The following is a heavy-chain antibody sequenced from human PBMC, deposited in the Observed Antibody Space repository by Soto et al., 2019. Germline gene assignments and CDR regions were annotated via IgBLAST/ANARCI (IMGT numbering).Heavy chain of an antibody. CDR1: GGSVRAPDW. CDR3: ARVRQGCSANNCYFDP. J-gene: IGHJ5*01. Sequence: QVHLQESGPGLVAPSGTLSLTCTLSGGSVRAPDWWNWVRQSPDTGLEWIAEVHISGHSNYNPSLRSRVSVSIDSSHHQFYLNLNSVTAADTAIYYCARVRQGCSANNCYFDPWGQGTQVTISS. D-gene: IGHD1-1*01. CDR2: VHISGHS. V-gene: IGHV4-4*02.